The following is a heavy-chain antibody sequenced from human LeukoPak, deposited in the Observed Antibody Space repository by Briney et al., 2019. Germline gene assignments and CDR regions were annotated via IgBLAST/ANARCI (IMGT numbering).Heavy chain of an antibody. V-gene: IGHV1-69*05. J-gene: IGHJ4*02. CDR2: IIPIFGTA. CDR3: ARGGDTAMVMDY. Sequence: SVKVSCKASGGTFSSYAISWVRQAPGQGLEWMGGIIPIFGTANCAQKFQGRVTITTDESTSTAYMELSSLRSEDTAVYYCARGGDTAMVMDYWGQGTLVTVSS. D-gene: IGHD5-18*01. CDR1: GGTFSSYA.